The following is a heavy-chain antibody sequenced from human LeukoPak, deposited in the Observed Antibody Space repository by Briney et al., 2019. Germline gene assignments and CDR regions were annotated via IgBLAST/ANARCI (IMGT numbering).Heavy chain of an antibody. V-gene: IGHV1-69*13. CDR1: GGTFSSYA. J-gene: IGHJ6*02. D-gene: IGHD3-3*01. CDR3: ARDSLPYGFWSGYFFYYYYYGMDV. CDR2: IIPIFGTA. Sequence: SVKVSCKASGGTFSSYAISWVRQAPGQGLEWMGGIIPIFGTANYAQKFQGRVTITADESTSTAYMELSSLRSEDTAVYYCARDSLPYGFWSGYFFYYYYYGMDVWGQGTTVTVSS.